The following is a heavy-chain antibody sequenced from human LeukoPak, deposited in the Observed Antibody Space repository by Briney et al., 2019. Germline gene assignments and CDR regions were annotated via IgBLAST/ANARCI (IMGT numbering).Heavy chain of an antibody. CDR3: ARNGLSGSYYFFDY. Sequence: TGGSLRLSCAASGFTFSSYSMNWVRQAPGKGLEWVSSISSSSSYIYYADSVKGRFTISRDNAKNSLYLQMNSLRAEDTALYYCARNGLSGSYYFFDYWGQGTLVTVSS. J-gene: IGHJ4*02. D-gene: IGHD1-26*01. V-gene: IGHV3-21*04. CDR1: GFTFSSYS. CDR2: ISSSSSYI.